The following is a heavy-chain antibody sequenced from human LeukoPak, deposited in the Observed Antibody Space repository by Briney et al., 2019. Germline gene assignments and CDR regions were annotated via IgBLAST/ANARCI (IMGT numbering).Heavy chain of an antibody. D-gene: IGHD1-26*01. Sequence: SETLSLTCTVSGGSISSYYWSWIRQPAGKGLEWIGRIYTSGSTNYNPSLKSRVTMSVDTSKNQFSLKLSSVTAADTAVYYCARVGATMDYYYYMDVRGKGTTVTVSS. CDR2: IYTSGST. CDR1: GGSISSYY. CDR3: ARVGATMDYYYYMDV. V-gene: IGHV4-4*07. J-gene: IGHJ6*03.